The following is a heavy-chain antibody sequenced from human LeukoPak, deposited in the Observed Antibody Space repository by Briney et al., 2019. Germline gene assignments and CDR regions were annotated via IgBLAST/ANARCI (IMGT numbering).Heavy chain of an antibody. Sequence: SETLSLTCTVSGGSISSYYWSWSRQPPGTGLEWVGYIYYSGSTNYNPYLTSRVTISVDTSKNQFSLKLSSVTAADTAVYYCARDSEDSSGYYLQFDYWGQGTLVTVSS. CDR1: GGSISSYY. CDR2: IYYSGST. V-gene: IGHV4-59*01. D-gene: IGHD3-22*01. J-gene: IGHJ4*02. CDR3: ARDSEDSSGYYLQFDY.